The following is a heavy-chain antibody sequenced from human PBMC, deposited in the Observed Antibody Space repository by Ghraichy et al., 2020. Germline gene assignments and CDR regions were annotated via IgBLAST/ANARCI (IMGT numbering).Heavy chain of an antibody. CDR2: ISAGAGTV. Sequence: GGSLRLSCAASGFTFSIYEMDWVRQAPGQGLEWISYISAGAGTVYYADSVRGRFTISRDDARNSLYLQMHSLRAEDTAVYYCVRERDSYSWSNWYFDLWGRGTLVTVS. CDR1: GFTFSIYE. CDR3: VRERDSYSWSNWYFDL. D-gene: IGHD6-13*01. J-gene: IGHJ2*01. V-gene: IGHV3-48*03.